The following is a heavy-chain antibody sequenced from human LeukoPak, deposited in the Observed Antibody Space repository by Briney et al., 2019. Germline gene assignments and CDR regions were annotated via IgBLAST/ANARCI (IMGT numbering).Heavy chain of an antibody. CDR3: ATGTHYDLLPF. J-gene: IGHJ4*02. D-gene: IGHD3-9*01. Sequence: ASVKVSCKVSGYSITELSTHWVRQAPGKGLEWMGGYPGSGEIIYKQKFQDRVTMTEDTSTDTAYMELSSLRSEDTALYYCATGTHYDLLPFWGQGTLVTVSS. V-gene: IGHV1-24*01. CDR1: GYSITELS. CDR2: YPGSGEI.